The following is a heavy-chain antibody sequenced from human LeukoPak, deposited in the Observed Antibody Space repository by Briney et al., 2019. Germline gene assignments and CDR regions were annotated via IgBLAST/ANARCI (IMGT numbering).Heavy chain of an antibody. D-gene: IGHD3-10*01. V-gene: IGHV4-34*01. Sequence: SETLSLTCAVYGGSFSGYYWSWIRQPPGKGLEWIGEINHSGSTNYNTSLKSRVTISVDTSKNQFSLKLSSVTAADTAVYYCARHSTNSRITMVRGVIRDWGQGTLVTVSS. J-gene: IGHJ4*02. CDR1: GGSFSGYY. CDR3: ARHSTNSRITMVRGVIRD. CDR2: INHSGST.